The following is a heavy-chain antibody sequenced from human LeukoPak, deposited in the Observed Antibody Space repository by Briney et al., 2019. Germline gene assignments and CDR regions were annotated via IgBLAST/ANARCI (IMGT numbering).Heavy chain of an antibody. CDR1: GFTFSSYW. Sequence: TTGGSLRLSCAASGFTFSSYWINWVRQPPGKGLEWLGSIYYSGSTYYNPSLKSRVTMSVDTSKNQFSLKLSSVTAADTAVYYCARHAGGISATGTRPFDYWGQGTLVTVSS. CDR2: IYYSGST. J-gene: IGHJ4*02. CDR3: ARHAGGISATGTRPFDY. D-gene: IGHD6-13*01. V-gene: IGHV4-39*01.